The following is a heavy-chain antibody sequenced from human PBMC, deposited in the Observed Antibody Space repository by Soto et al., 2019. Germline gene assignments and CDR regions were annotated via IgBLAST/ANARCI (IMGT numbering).Heavy chain of an antibody. CDR1: GFTFSSYG. CDR2: ILYDGSNK. J-gene: IGHJ5*02. Sequence: QVQLVESGGGVVQPGRSLRLSCAASGFTFSSYGMHWVRQAPGKGLEWVAVILYDGSNKYYADSVKGRFTISRDNSKNTLYLQMNSLRAEDTAVYYCAKDSYSELVQGSGWFDPWGQGTLVTVSS. V-gene: IGHV3-30*18. CDR3: AKDSYSELVQGSGWFDP. D-gene: IGHD6-13*01.